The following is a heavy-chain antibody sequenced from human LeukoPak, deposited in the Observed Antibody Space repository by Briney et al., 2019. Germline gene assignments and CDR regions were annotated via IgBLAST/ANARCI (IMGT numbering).Heavy chain of an antibody. CDR2: ISYGSRFI. V-gene: IGHV3-21*01. D-gene: IGHD2-2*01. CDR1: GFIFSTYS. Sequence: GGSLRLSCAASGFIFSTYSINWVRQAPGEGLEWVSSISYGSRFIDYADSVKGRFTISRDNAKNSLYLQMNSLRAEDTAVYYCARNLPAADYWGQGTLVTVSS. CDR3: ARNLPAADY. J-gene: IGHJ4*02.